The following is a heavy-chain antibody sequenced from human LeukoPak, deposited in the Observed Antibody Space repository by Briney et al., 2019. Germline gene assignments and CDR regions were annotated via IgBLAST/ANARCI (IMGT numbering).Heavy chain of an antibody. CDR1: GFTVITNY. J-gene: IGHJ6*02. CDR2: IYRGGGT. D-gene: IGHD4-17*01. Sequence: PGGSLRLSCAASGFTVITNYMSWVRQAPGKGLEWVSLIYRGGGTYYADSVKGRFTISRDNSKNTLYLQMNSLRAEDTAVYYCAKDLWSTVTTRGLLTTYYYGMDVWGQGTTVTVSS. CDR3: AKDLWSTVTTRGLLTTYYYGMDV. V-gene: IGHV3-53*05.